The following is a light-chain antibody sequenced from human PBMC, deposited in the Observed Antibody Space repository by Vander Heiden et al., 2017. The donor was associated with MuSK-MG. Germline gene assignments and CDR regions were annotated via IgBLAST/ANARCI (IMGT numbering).Light chain of an antibody. CDR3: LLYVDYNWV. CDR2: RTN. J-gene: IGLJ3*02. CDR1: SGSVSTSYY. V-gene: IGLV8-61*01. Sequence: QTAVTPEPSFAVSPGGTVTLTSGLSSGSVSTSYYPGWYQQNQGQAPRTLSYRTNSRSSGVPDRVSGAILGTTAKLTMTGAQLDEEAEYYCLLYVDYNWVFGPGTTLTVL.